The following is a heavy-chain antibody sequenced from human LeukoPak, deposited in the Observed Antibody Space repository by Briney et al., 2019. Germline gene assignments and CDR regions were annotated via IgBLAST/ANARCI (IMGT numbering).Heavy chain of an antibody. CDR2: ISGSGGST. J-gene: IGHJ4*02. CDR3: AAYYDGSGTYPFDY. D-gene: IGHD3-10*01. Sequence: GGSLRLSCAASGFTFSSYAMSWVRQAPGKGPEWVSAISGSGGSTYHADSVKGRFTISRDNSKNALYLQMNSLRAEDTALYYCAAYYDGSGTYPFDYWGQGTLVTVSS. CDR1: GFTFSSYA. V-gene: IGHV3-23*01.